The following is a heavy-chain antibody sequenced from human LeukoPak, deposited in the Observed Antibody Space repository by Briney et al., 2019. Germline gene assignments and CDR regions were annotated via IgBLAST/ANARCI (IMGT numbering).Heavy chain of an antibody. Sequence: SETLSPTCNVSGGSISSSSYYWGWIRQPPGKGLEWIGSIYYSGSTYYNPSLKSRPTISVDTSKNQFSLKLSSVTAADTAVYYCARGYYYSFDYWGQGTLVTVSS. J-gene: IGHJ4*02. CDR2: IYYSGST. D-gene: IGHD2-8*01. CDR1: GGSISSSSYY. V-gene: IGHV4-39*07. CDR3: ARGYYYSFDY.